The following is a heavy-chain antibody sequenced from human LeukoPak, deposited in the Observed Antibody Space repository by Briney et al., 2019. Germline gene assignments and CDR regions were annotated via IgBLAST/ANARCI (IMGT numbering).Heavy chain of an antibody. D-gene: IGHD6-19*01. Sequence: ASVKVSCKASGYTFTSYGISWVRQAPGQGLEWMGWISAYNGNTNYAQKLQGRVTMTTDTSTSTAYMELSRLRSDDTAVYYCARGPRIAVAGTNYYYMDVWGKGTTVTVSS. J-gene: IGHJ6*03. CDR2: ISAYNGNT. V-gene: IGHV1-18*01. CDR3: ARGPRIAVAGTNYYYMDV. CDR1: GYTFTSYG.